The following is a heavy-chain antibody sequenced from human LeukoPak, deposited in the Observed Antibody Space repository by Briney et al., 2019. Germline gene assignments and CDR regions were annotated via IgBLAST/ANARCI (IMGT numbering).Heavy chain of an antibody. CDR3: ARERGYCSSTSCYDWFDP. CDR1: GFTFSSYS. D-gene: IGHD2-2*01. J-gene: IGHJ5*02. CDR2: ISSSSSTI. V-gene: IGHV3-48*01. Sequence: GGSLRLSCAASGFTFSSYSMNWVRQAPGKGLEWVSYISSSSSTIYYADSVKGRFTISRDNAKNSLCLQMNSLRAEDTAVYYCARERGYCSSTSCYDWFDPWGQGTLVTVSS.